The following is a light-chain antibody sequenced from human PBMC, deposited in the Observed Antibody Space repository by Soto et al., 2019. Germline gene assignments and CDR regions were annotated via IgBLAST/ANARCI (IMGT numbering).Light chain of an antibody. J-gene: IGKJ1*01. V-gene: IGKV3-20*01. CDR1: QSVSSSY. CDR2: GAS. CDR3: QQYGSSRGT. Sequence: IRLKMSLGTLSLYTGERATLSCRASQSVSSSYLAWYQQKPGQAPRLLIYGASSRATGIPDRFSASGSGTDFTLTISRLEPEDFAVYYCQQYGSSRGTFGEGTKVDIK.